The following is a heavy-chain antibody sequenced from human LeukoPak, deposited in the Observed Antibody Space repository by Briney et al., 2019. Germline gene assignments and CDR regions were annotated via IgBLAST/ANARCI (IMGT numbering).Heavy chain of an antibody. Sequence: ASVKVSCKASGYTFTGYYMHWVRQAPGQGLEWMGWINPNSGGTNYAQKFQGRVTMTRDTSISTAYMELSRLRSDDTAVYYCARFNRSWYGGGFDYWGQGTLVTVSS. J-gene: IGHJ4*02. D-gene: IGHD6-13*01. CDR1: GYTFTGYY. CDR2: INPNSGGT. V-gene: IGHV1-2*02. CDR3: ARFNRSWYGGGFDY.